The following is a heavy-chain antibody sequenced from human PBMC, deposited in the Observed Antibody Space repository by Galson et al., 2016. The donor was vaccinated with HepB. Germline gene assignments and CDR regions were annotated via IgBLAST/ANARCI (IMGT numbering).Heavy chain of an antibody. V-gene: IGHV4-39*01. CDR2: LYIDGRN. CDR3: ALGNYSDGDGMDV. Sequence: SETLSLTCNVSGGSISRSYYWAWVRQSPGKGLEWIGSLYIDGRNYFNPSLKSRVIISVDRTKNQFSLRLTSVTAADTAVYYCALGNYSDGDGMDVWGQGTTVAVSS. D-gene: IGHD4-17*01. J-gene: IGHJ6*02. CDR1: GGSISRSYY.